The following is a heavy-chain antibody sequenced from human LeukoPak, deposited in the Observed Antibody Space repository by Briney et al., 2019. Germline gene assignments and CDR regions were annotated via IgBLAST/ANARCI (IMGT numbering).Heavy chain of an antibody. V-gene: IGHV1-18*01. Sequence: ASVKVSRKASGYTFTSYGISWVRQAPGQGLERMGWISAYNGNTNYAQKLQGRVTMTTDTSTSTAYMELRSLRSDDTAVYYCARDSYSSGWSYYYYMDVWGKGTTVTVSS. D-gene: IGHD6-19*01. CDR3: ARDSYSSGWSYYYYMDV. CDR1: GYTFTSYG. J-gene: IGHJ6*03. CDR2: ISAYNGNT.